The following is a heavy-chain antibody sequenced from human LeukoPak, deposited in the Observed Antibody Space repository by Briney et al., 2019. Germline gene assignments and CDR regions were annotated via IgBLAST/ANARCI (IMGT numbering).Heavy chain of an antibody. V-gene: IGHV3-30*02. J-gene: IGHJ4*02. CDR3: AKGGSSWAKYYFDY. Sequence: GGSLRLSCAASRFTFSSYGMHWVRQAPGKGLEWVTFIRYDGSNKYYADSVKGRFTISRDNSKNTLYLQMNSLRAEDTAVYYCAKGGSSWAKYYFDYWGQGTLVTVSS. CDR2: IRYDGSNK. D-gene: IGHD6-13*01. CDR1: RFTFSSYG.